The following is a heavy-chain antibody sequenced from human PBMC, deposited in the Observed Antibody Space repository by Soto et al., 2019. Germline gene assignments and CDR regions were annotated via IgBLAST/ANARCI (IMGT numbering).Heavy chain of an antibody. J-gene: IGHJ5*02. CDR3: VRGGGGGLFDP. D-gene: IGHD2-15*01. V-gene: IGHV3-48*04. Sequence: PGGSLRLSCGVSSFALSSYSINWVRQAPGKGLEWISYISATGATIYYADSVKGRFTISRDNAKRSLYLQMMSLTAEDTAIYYCVRGGGGGLFDPWGQGTMVTVSS. CDR2: ISATGATI. CDR1: SFALSSYS.